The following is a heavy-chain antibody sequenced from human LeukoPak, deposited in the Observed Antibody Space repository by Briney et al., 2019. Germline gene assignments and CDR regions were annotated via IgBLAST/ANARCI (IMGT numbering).Heavy chain of an antibody. Sequence: PGGSLRLSCEASGFTFGTFWMSWVRQAPGKGLEWVAVISYDGSHKYYADSVKGRFTISRDNSKNTLYLQMTSLRAEDTAVYYCARVYRAATGSLGDYWGQGTLVTVSS. CDR2: ISYDGSHK. CDR1: GFTFGTFW. V-gene: IGHV3-30*03. J-gene: IGHJ4*02. CDR3: ARVYRAATGSLGDY. D-gene: IGHD6-13*01.